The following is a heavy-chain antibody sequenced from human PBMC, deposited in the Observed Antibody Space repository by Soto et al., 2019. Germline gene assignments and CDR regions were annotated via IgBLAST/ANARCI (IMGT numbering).Heavy chain of an antibody. J-gene: IGHJ3*02. CDR2: IIPIFGTA. CDR3: ARANGDYYYDSSGDYFAFDI. V-gene: IGHV1-69*01. Sequence: QVQLVQSGAEVKKPGSSVKVSCKASGGTFSSYAISWVRQAPGQGLEWMGGIIPIFGTANYAQKFQGRVTITADESTSTAYMELSSLRSEDTAVYYCARANGDYYYDSSGDYFAFDIWGQGTMVTVSS. D-gene: IGHD3-22*01. CDR1: GGTFSSYA.